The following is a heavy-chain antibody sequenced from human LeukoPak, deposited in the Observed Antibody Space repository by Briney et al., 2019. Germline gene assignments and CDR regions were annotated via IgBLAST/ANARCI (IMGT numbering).Heavy chain of an antibody. CDR2: IKKDGSEK. CDR3: AGDSSGYSDY. V-gene: IGHV3-7*01. Sequence: GGSLRLSCAASGFTFSSYWMSWVRHAPGKGLEWVANIKKDGSEKYYVDSVKGRFTISRDNAKNTIYLQMNRLRAEDTAVYYCAGDSSGYSDYWGQGTLVTVSS. CDR1: GFTFSSYW. J-gene: IGHJ4*02. D-gene: IGHD3-22*01.